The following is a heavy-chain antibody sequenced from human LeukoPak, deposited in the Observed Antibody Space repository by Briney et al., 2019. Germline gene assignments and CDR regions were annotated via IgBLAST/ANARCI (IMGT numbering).Heavy chain of an antibody. CDR3: ARGDGQGIAAAGLFDY. D-gene: IGHD6-13*01. Sequence: GGSLRLSCAASGFTFSSYAMHWVRQAPGKGLEWVAVISYDGSNKYYADSVKGRFTISRDNSKNTLYLQMNSLRAEDTAVYYCARGDGQGIAAAGLFDYWGQGTLVPVSS. CDR2: ISYDGSNK. V-gene: IGHV3-30*04. J-gene: IGHJ4*02. CDR1: GFTFSSYA.